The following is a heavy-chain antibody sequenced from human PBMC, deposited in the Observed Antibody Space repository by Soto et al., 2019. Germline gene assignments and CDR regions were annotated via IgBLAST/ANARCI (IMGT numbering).Heavy chain of an antibody. CDR3: ASRRGYSAHLVDY. Sequence: GASVKVSCKASGGTFSSYAISWVRQAPGQGLEWMGGIIPIFGTANYAQKFQGRVTITADESTSTAYMELSSLGSEDTAVYYCASRRGYSAHLVDYWGQGTLVTVSS. CDR2: IIPIFGTA. V-gene: IGHV1-69*13. CDR1: GGTFSSYA. D-gene: IGHD5-12*01. J-gene: IGHJ4*02.